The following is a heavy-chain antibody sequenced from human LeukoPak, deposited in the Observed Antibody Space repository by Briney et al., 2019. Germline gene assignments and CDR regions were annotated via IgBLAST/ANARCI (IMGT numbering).Heavy chain of an antibody. CDR1: GFTFSDYY. V-gene: IGHV3-11*06. CDR3: AKRGYYYDSSGYYSRTYFDY. Sequence: GGSLRLSCAASGFTFSDYYMSWIRQAPGKGLEWVSYISESSSHTTYADSVKGRFTISRDNSKNTLYLQMNSLRAEDTAVYYCAKRGYYYDSSGYYSRTYFDYWGQGTLVIVSS. D-gene: IGHD3-22*01. CDR2: ISESSSHT. J-gene: IGHJ4*02.